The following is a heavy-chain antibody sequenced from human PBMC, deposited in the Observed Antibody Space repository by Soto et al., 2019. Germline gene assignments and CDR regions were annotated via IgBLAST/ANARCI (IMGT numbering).Heavy chain of an antibody. CDR2: IYHSGST. CDR1: GFSLRSGYY. CDR3: AGSAFYQSPTDFDC. D-gene: IGHD3-3*01. V-gene: IGHV4-38-2*01. J-gene: IGHJ4*01. Sequence: SETLSLTCGVSGFSLRSGYYWGWIRQPPGKGLEWIGSIYHSGSTSYNPSLKSRVTISVDTSKNQFSLKLTSVTAADTAVYYCAGSAFYQSPTDFDCWGQGTLVTVSS.